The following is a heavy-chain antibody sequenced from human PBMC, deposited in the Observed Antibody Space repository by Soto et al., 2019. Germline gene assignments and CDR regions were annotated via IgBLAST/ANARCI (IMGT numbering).Heavy chain of an antibody. D-gene: IGHD6-19*01. CDR3: ASESTAVAGTVDY. CDR2: IHYSGIT. J-gene: IGHJ4*02. Sequence: QHQGKGLEWLAYIHYSGITTYNPSLMSRVTISLETSKNQFSPKMSSVTAADTPVYYCASESTAVAGTVDYWGWGTLVTVSS. V-gene: IGHV4-59*01.